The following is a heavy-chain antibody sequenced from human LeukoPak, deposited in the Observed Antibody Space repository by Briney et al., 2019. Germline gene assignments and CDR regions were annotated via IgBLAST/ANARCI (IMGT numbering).Heavy chain of an antibody. J-gene: IGHJ5*02. CDR1: GFTFSDYY. D-gene: IGHD5-12*01. Sequence: GGSLRLSCAASGFTFSDYYMSWIRQAPGKGLEWVSYISSSGSTIYYADSVKGRFTISRDNAKNSLYLQMNSLKTEDTAVYYCTTDQSALRGYSGYDSGATWGQGTLVTVSS. CDR2: ISSSGSTI. CDR3: TTDQSALRGYSGYDSGAT. V-gene: IGHV3-11*01.